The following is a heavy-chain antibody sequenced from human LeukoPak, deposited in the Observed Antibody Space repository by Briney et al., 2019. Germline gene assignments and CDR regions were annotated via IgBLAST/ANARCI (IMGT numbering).Heavy chain of an antibody. CDR3: ARSSGYSYGYEKFDY. D-gene: IGHD5-18*01. CDR1: GFTFSSYA. V-gene: IGHV3-30*14. Sequence: SGGSLRLSCAASGFTFSSYAMHWVRQAPGKGLEWVAVISYDGSNKYYADSVKGRFTISRDNSKNTLYLQMNSLRAEDTAVYYCARSSGYSYGYEKFDYWGQGTLVTVSS. J-gene: IGHJ4*02. CDR2: ISYDGSNK.